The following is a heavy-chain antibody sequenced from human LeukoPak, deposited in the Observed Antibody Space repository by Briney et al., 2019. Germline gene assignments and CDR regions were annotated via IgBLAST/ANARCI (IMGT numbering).Heavy chain of an antibody. CDR3: ARKTGDLDY. D-gene: IGHD7-27*01. CDR1: EFTFSSYA. J-gene: IGHJ4*02. Sequence: GGSLRLSCAASEFTFSSYAMSWVRQAPGKGLEWVSAISGSGGSTYYADSVKGRFATSRDNSKNTLYLQMNSLRAEDTAVYYCARKTGDLDYWGQGTLVTVSS. V-gene: IGHV3-23*01. CDR2: ISGSGGST.